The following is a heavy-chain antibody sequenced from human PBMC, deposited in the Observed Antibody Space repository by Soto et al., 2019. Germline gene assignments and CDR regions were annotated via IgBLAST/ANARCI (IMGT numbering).Heavy chain of an antibody. D-gene: IGHD4-4*01. CDR3: ARSRLQTRSIGFDF. CDR1: GFTFSSHW. V-gene: IGHV3-7*01. CDR2: VNKDGSQQ. Sequence: EVQLVQFGGGLVQPGGSLRLSCTASGFTFSSHWMSWVRQPPGKGLEWVANVNKDGSQQYYVDSVKGRFTISRDNANKLLYLQMNSLRAEDTAVYFCARSRLQTRSIGFDFWGQGTLVTVSS. J-gene: IGHJ4*02.